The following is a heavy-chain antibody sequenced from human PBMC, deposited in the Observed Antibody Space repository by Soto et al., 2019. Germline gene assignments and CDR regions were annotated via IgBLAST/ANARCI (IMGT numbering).Heavy chain of an antibody. Sequence: SETLSLTCTVSGGSISSSSYYWGWIRQPPGKGLEWIGSIYYSGSTYYNPSLKSRVTISVDTSKNQFSLKLSSVTAADTAVYYCAREIPMLVQEGYCSGGSCYSGGNWFDPWGQGTLVTVSS. J-gene: IGHJ5*02. V-gene: IGHV4-39*02. CDR3: AREIPMLVQEGYCSGGSCYSGGNWFDP. CDR2: IYYSGST. D-gene: IGHD2-15*01. CDR1: GGSISSSSYY.